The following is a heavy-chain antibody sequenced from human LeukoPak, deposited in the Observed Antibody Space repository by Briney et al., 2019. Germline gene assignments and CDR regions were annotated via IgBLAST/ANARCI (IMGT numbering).Heavy chain of an antibody. Sequence: GGSLRLSCAASGFTFTTYWMSWVRQAPGKGLEWVANIKQDGTEKYYVDSVKGRFTISRDNAKNSLYLQMNSLRAEDTAVYYCARGDGDYGFEAFDIWGQGTRVAVSS. V-gene: IGHV3-7*01. D-gene: IGHD4-17*01. CDR1: GFTFTTYW. J-gene: IGHJ3*02. CDR2: IKQDGTEK. CDR3: ARGDGDYGFEAFDI.